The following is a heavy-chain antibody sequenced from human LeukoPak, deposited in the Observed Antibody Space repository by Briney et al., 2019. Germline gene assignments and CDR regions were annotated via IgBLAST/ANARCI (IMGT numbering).Heavy chain of an antibody. CDR3: ARDLPYALGRLHFDY. CDR1: GGTFSSYA. V-gene: IGHV1-18*01. D-gene: IGHD2-2*01. CDR2: ISAYNGNT. Sequence: ASVKVSCKASGGTFSSYAISWVRQAPGQGLEWMGWISAYNGNTNYAQKLQGRVTMTTDTSTSTAYMELRSLRSDDTAVYYCARDLPYALGRLHFDYWGQGTLVAVSS. J-gene: IGHJ4*02.